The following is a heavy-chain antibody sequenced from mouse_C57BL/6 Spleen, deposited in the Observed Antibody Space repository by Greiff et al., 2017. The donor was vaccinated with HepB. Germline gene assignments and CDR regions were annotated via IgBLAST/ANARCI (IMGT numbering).Heavy chain of an antibody. J-gene: IGHJ4*01. Sequence: EVQLVESGGDLVKPGGSLKLSCAASGFTFSSYGMSWVRQTPDKRLEWVATISSGGSYTYYPDSVKGRFTISRDNAKNTLYLQMSSLKSEDTAMYYCARLGIFITTVAPYAMDYWGQGTSVTVSS. V-gene: IGHV5-6*01. CDR2: ISSGGSYT. D-gene: IGHD1-1*01. CDR3: ARLGIFITTVAPYAMDY. CDR1: GFTFSSYG.